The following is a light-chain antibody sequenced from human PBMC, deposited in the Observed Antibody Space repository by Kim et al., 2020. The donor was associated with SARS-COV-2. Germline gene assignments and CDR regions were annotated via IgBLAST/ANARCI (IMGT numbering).Light chain of an antibody. CDR1: SSDVGGYNY. CDR3: SSYAGTFYV. V-gene: IGLV2-8*01. J-gene: IGLJ1*01. Sequence: PGQSVTISCTGTSSDVGGYNYVSWYQQHPGKAPNLMIYEVSKRPSGVPDRFSGSKSGNTASLTVSGLQAEDEGYYYCSSYAGTFYVFGTGTKVTVL. CDR2: EVS.